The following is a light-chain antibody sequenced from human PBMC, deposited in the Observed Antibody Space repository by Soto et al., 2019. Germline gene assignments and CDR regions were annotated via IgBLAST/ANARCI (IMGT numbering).Light chain of an antibody. V-gene: IGLV2-14*01. Sequence: QSALTQPASVSGSPGQSITISCTGTSSDVGGYNYVSWYQQHPGKAPKLMIYDVTNRPSGVSNRSSGSKSGNTASLTISGLQAEDEADYYCSSYTSNSTPLVFGGGTKLTVL. CDR1: SSDVGGYNY. CDR2: DVT. J-gene: IGLJ3*02. CDR3: SSYTSNSTPLV.